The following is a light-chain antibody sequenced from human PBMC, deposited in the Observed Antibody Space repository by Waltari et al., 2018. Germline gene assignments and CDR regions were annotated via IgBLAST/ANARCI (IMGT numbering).Light chain of an antibody. J-gene: IGKJ1*01. CDR3: QKYDRLPAT. CDR1: QSVSRF. V-gene: IGKV3-20*01. Sequence: EIVLTQSPGTLSLSPGERGTLSCRASQSVSRFLAWDQQKPGQAPRLLIYGASTRATGIPDRFSGSGSETDFSLTISRLEPEDFAVYYCQKYDRLPATFGQGTKVEIK. CDR2: GAS.